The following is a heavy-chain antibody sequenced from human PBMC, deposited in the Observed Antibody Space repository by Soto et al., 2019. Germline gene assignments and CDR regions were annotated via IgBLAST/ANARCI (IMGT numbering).Heavy chain of an antibody. CDR3: AKGCSGGSCYYFDY. Sequence: QVQLVESGGGVVQPGRSLRLSCAASGFTFSSYGMHWVRQAPGKGLEWVAIISYDGSNKYYVDSVKGRFTIASDNSKNTLYLQMNSLRAEDTAVYYCAKGCSGGSCYYFDYWGQGTLVTVSS. J-gene: IGHJ4*02. D-gene: IGHD2-15*01. CDR2: ISYDGSNK. V-gene: IGHV3-30*18. CDR1: GFTFSSYG.